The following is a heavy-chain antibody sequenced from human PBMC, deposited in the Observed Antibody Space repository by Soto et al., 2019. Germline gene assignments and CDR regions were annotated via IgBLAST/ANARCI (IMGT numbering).Heavy chain of an antibody. CDR1: GGTFSPYT. J-gene: IGHJ4*02. V-gene: IGHV1-69*08. CDR3: TRDWEITVSTWSFGGF. CDR2: IIPFHGVT. D-gene: IGHD3-10*01. Sequence: QVQLVQSGAEVKKPGSSVKVSCKASGGTFSPYTINWVRQAPGQGPEWMGRIIPFHGVTNYAQKFQARVTITADKSTSTVYMELSGLRFEDTAMYYCTRDWEITVSTWSFGGFWGRGTLVTVSS.